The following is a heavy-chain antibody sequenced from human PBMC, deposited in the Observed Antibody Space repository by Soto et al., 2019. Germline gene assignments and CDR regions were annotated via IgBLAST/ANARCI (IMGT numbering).Heavy chain of an antibody. CDR2: IHHSGSA. CDR3: ARKQWLHWFDP. CDR1: GGSISSSDW. J-gene: IGHJ5*02. V-gene: IGHV4-4*02. Sequence: QVQLQESGPGLVKPSGTLSLTCAVSGGSISSSDWWSWARQHPGKGLEWIGEIHHSGSAHYNPSLTSRVAMSVDKSKNQFSVKLTSVTAADAAVYYCARKQWLHWFDPWGQGTLVTVSS. D-gene: IGHD6-19*01.